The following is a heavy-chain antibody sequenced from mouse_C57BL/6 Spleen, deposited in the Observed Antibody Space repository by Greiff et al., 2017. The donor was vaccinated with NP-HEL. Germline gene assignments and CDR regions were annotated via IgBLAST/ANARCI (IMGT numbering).Heavy chain of an antibody. CDR1: GFNIKDYY. CDR3: ARGWGRCHFDY. CDR2: IDPEDGGT. D-gene: IGHD1-1*02. V-gene: IGHV14-2*01. Sequence: EVQRVESGAELVKPGASVKLSCTASGFNIKDYYMHWVKQRTEQGLEWIGRIDPEDGGTKYAPKFQGKAIMTADTSSNPAYLQLSSLTSEDTAVYYCARGWGRCHFDYWGQGTTLTVSS. J-gene: IGHJ2*01.